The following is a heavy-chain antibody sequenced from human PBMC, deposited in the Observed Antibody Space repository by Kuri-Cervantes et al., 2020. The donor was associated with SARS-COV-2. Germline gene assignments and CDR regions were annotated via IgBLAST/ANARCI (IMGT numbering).Heavy chain of an antibody. CDR3: ARVTGDLGVGAFDI. J-gene: IGHJ3*02. CDR2: ISAYNGNT. D-gene: IGHD7-27*01. CDR1: GYTFTSYG. V-gene: IGHV1-18*01. Sequence: ASVKVSCKASGYTFTSYGISWVRQAPGQGLEWMGWISAYNGNTNYAQKLQGRVTMTTDTSTSTAYMELRSLRSDDTAVYYCARVTGDLGVGAFDIWGQGTMVTVSS.